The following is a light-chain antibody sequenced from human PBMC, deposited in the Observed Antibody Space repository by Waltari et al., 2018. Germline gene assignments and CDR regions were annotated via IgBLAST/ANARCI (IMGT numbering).Light chain of an antibody. V-gene: IGKV3-11*01. CDR3: QQRRNWPLT. CDR1: HSVNWY. CDR2: DTS. J-gene: IGKJ4*01. Sequence: EIVLTQSPATLSLSPGERATLSCRASHSVNWYLAWYQQRPGQAPRLLIFDTSNRATGIPARFSGSGSKTDFTLTISSLEPDDSAVYYYQQRRNWPLTFGRGTKVEIK.